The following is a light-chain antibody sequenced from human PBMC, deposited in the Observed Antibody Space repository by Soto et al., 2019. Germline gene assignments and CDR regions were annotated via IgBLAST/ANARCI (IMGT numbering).Light chain of an antibody. J-gene: IGKJ3*01. V-gene: IGKV1-27*01. Sequence: DIQMTQSPSSLSASVGDRVTITCRASRDINNYLAWYQQKPGKVPKLLIYSASSLQSGVPSRFSGSGSGTEFTLTLSSLQSEDVATYYCQKDDFAPFTFGPGTKVDIK. CDR1: RDINNY. CDR2: SAS. CDR3: QKDDFAPFT.